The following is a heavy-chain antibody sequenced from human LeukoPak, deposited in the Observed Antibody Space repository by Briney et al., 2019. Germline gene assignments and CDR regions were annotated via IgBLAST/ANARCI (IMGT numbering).Heavy chain of an antibody. CDR1: GGSISSYY. CDR3: ARVTRGPDGHDWFDP. V-gene: IGHV4-59*04. CDR2: IYHSGST. D-gene: IGHD1-14*01. Sequence: SETLSLTCTVSGGSISSYYWSWIRQPPGKGLEWVGIIYHSGSTYYNPSLKSRVTMSLDTSKNQFYLKLTSVTAADTAVYYCARVTRGPDGHDWFDPWGQGILVTVSS. J-gene: IGHJ5*02.